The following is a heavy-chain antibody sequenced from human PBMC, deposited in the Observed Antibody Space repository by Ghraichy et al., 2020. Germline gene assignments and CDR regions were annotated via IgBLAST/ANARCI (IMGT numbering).Heavy chain of an antibody. V-gene: IGHV3-11*01. J-gene: IGHJ4*02. CDR3: ARERHDRPYDSSGPAEVYFDY. CDR1: GFTFSDYY. CDR2: ISSSGSTI. D-gene: IGHD3-22*01. Sequence: GGSLRLSCAASGFTFSDYYMSWIRQAPGKGLEWVSYISSSGSTIYYADSVKGRFTISRDNAKNSLYLQMNSLRAEDTAVYYCARERHDRPYDSSGPAEVYFDYWGQGTLVTVSS.